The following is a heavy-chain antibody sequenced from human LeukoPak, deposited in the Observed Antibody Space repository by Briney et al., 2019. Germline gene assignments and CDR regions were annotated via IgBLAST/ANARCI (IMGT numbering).Heavy chain of an antibody. CDR2: ISSSSIYI. V-gene: IGHV3-21*01. CDR1: GFTFSSYS. D-gene: IGHD6-13*01. CDR3: AKGGSSWFHY. Sequence: KSGGSLRLSCAASGFTFSSYSMNWVRQAPGKGLEWVSSISSSSIYIYYADSVKGRFTISRDNAKNSLYLQMNSLRAEDTAVYYCAKGGSSWFHYWGQGTLVTVSS. J-gene: IGHJ4*02.